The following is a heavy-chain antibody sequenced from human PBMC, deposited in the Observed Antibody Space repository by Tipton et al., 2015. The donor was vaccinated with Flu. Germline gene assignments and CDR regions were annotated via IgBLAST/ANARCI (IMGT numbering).Heavy chain of an antibody. Sequence: TLSLTCAVYGGSFSGYYWSWIRQPPGKGLEWIGEINHSGSTNYNPSLKSRVTISVDTSKNQFSLKLSSVTAADTAVYYCARENSALGFDYWGQGTLVPVSS. V-gene: IGHV4-34*01. CDR2: INHSGST. J-gene: IGHJ4*02. D-gene: IGHD4-23*01. CDR1: GGSFSGYY. CDR3: ARENSALGFDY.